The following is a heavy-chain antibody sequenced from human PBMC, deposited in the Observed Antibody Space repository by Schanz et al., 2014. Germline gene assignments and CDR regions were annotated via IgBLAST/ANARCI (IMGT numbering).Heavy chain of an antibody. J-gene: IGHJ4*02. CDR2: INAVTGNT. D-gene: IGHD6-13*01. V-gene: IGHV1-3*05. CDR1: GYSFTPLP. CDR3: ARSGSSNWYFFDY. Sequence: QVHLVQSGAEEKKPGPSVTVSCKASGYSFTPLPIHWVRQAPGHRLEWMGWINAVTGNTEYSQKFQGRVTIPRDTLASTAYMEVSSLRSEDTAVYYCARSGSSNWYFFDYWGQGTLVTVSS.